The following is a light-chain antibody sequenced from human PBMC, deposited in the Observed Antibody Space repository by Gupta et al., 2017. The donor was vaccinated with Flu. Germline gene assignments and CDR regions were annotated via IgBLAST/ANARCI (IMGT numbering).Light chain of an antibody. J-gene: IGLJ3*02. Sequence: SVTISCTGTSSDVGHFNYVSWYQQYPGKAPRLMIYDVNYRPSGVPDRFSGSKSGNTASLTISGLQTEDEADYYCSSYAGRYSVVFGGGTRLTVL. CDR2: DVN. CDR1: SSDVGHFNY. CDR3: SSYAGRYSVV. V-gene: IGLV2-11*01.